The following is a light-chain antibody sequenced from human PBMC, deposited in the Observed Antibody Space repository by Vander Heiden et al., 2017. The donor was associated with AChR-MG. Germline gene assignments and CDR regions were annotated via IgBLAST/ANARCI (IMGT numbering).Light chain of an antibody. CDR2: EGS. J-gene: IGLJ2*01. V-gene: IGLV2-23*01. CDR3: CSYAGSSTLV. CDR1: SSDVGSYHL. Sequence: QSALTQPDSVSRPPGQSLTIFCTRTSSDVGSYHLVSWYQQHPAKAPKLMIYEGSKRPSGVANRFSGSKSGNTASLTISGLQAEDEADYYCCSYAGSSTLVFGGGTKLTVL.